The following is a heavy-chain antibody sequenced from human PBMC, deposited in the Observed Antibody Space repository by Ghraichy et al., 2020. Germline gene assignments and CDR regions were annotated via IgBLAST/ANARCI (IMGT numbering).Heavy chain of an antibody. CDR3: AKSTSGSYYSPFGS. J-gene: IGHJ4*02. CDR1: GASISSGGHW. D-gene: IGHD3-10*01. V-gene: IGHV4-39*07. Sequence: SETLSLTCTISGASISSGGHWWRWVRQAPGKSPEWIGEIYYTGDTYFNPSLKTRVNISVDLSKNEVSLNLDPVTAADTATYYCAKSTSGSYYSPFGSWGQGILVPVSS. CDR2: IYYTGDT.